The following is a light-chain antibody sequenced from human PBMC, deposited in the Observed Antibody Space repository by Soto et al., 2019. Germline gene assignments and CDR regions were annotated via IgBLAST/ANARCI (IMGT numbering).Light chain of an antibody. V-gene: IGKV1-39*01. CDR1: QSITNS. CDR2: AAS. Sequence: DLQMTQSPSSLSASVGDRVTITCRASQSITNSLNWYQHKPGKAPTLVVYAASSLQSGVPSRFSGSGSGTDFTLTISSLQPEDFATYFCQQGYSMPFTFGPGTKVDIK. J-gene: IGKJ3*01. CDR3: QQGYSMPFT.